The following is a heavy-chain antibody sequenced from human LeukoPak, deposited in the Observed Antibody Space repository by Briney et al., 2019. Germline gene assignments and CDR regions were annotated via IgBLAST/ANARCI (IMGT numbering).Heavy chain of an antibody. Sequence: PSETLSLTCTVSGGSISSYYWSWIRQPAGKGLEWIGRIYTSGSTNYNPSLKSRVTMSVDTSKNQFSLKLSSVTAADTAVYYCARDNHCSSTGCYIRGPYYYYYMDVWGKGTTVTVSS. J-gene: IGHJ6*03. V-gene: IGHV4-4*07. CDR3: ARDNHCSSTGCYIRGPYYYYYMDV. CDR2: IYTSGST. D-gene: IGHD2-2*02. CDR1: GGSISSYY.